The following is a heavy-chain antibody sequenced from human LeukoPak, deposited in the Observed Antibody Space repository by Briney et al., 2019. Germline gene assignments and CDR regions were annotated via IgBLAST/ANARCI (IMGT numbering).Heavy chain of an antibody. CDR1: RYTFTSYD. Sequence: GASVKVSCKASRYTFTSYDINWVRQATGQGLEWMGWMNPNSGNTGYAQKFQGRVTMTRNTSISTAYMELSSLRSEDTAVYYCARGPYYDSSGYGLADSWGQGTLVTVSS. CDR2: MNPNSGNT. J-gene: IGHJ5*01. D-gene: IGHD3-22*01. CDR3: ARGPYYDSSGYGLADS. V-gene: IGHV1-8*01.